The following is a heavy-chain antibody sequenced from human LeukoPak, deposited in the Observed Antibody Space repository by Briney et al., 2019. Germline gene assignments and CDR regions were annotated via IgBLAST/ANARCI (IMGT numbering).Heavy chain of an antibody. Sequence: ASVKVSCKASGYTFTGYYMHWVRQAPGKGLEWMGGFDPEDGETIYAQKFQGRVTMTEDTSTDTAYMELSSLRSEDTAVYYCATGSREYYPLDYWGQGTLVTVSS. D-gene: IGHD3-22*01. CDR3: ATGSREYYPLDY. V-gene: IGHV1-24*01. CDR1: GYTFTGYY. J-gene: IGHJ4*02. CDR2: FDPEDGET.